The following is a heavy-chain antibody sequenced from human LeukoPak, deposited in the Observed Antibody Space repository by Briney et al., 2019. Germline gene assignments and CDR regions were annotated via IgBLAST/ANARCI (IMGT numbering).Heavy chain of an antibody. Sequence: SVKVSCKASGGTFSSYAISWVRQAPGQGLEWMGGIIPIFGTANYAQKFQGRVTITADESTSTAYMELSSLRSEDTAVYYCARDTSPIAARPNWSDPWGQGALVTVSS. V-gene: IGHV1-69*13. CDR2: IIPIFGTA. D-gene: IGHD6-6*01. J-gene: IGHJ5*02. CDR3: ARDTSPIAARPNWSDP. CDR1: GGTFSSYA.